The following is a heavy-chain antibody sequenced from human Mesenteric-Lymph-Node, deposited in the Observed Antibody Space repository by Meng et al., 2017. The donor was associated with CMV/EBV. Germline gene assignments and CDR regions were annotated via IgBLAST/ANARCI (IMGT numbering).Heavy chain of an antibody. CDR3: AKGSYGRVYFDY. Sequence: SGAASGFTFNSLGMSWVRQAPGKGLEWISLIYSGGITTYYADSVKGRFTISRDNSKLYLEMNSLRADDTAIYYCAKGSYGRVYFDYWGQGTLVTVSS. CDR1: GFTFNSLG. V-gene: IGHV3-23*03. J-gene: IGHJ4*02. D-gene: IGHD2-15*01. CDR2: IYSGGITT.